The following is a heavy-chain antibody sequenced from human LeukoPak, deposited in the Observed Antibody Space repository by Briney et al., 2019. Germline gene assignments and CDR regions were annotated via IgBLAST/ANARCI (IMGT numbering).Heavy chain of an antibody. CDR2: ISFDGRNK. V-gene: IGHV3-30*09. CDR1: GFTFSMSA. J-gene: IGHJ4*02. D-gene: IGHD6-13*01. Sequence: GGSLRLSCAISGFTFSMSAMHWVRLAPGKGLDWVAFISFDGRNKFYAHSVKARFATSRANSQNTLYLQMKSLGLDDTAVYFCGRGRAGIAAAGFDYWGQGTLVTVSS. CDR3: GRGRAGIAAAGFDY.